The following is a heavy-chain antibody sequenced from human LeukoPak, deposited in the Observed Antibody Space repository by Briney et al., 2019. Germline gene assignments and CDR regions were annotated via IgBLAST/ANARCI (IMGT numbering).Heavy chain of an antibody. Sequence: SETLSLTCAVYGGSLSGCYWSWIRQPPGKGLEWIGEINHSGSTNYNPSLKSRVTISVDTSKNQFSLKLSSVTAADTAVYYCAITYYDSSGYYFDYWGRGTLVTVSS. V-gene: IGHV4-34*01. CDR3: AITYYDSSGYYFDY. CDR2: INHSGST. CDR1: GGSLSGCY. D-gene: IGHD3-22*01. J-gene: IGHJ4*02.